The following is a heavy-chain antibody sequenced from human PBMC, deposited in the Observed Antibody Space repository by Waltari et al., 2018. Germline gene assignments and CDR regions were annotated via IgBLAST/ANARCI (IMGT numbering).Heavy chain of an antibody. J-gene: IGHJ4*02. CDR2: TYYRSSWYS. Sequence: QVQLQQSGPGLVKPSQTLSLTCAISGDSVSSDSATWIWIRQSPSRGLEWLGRTYYRSSWYSDSAPSVKSRITINADTSKNQFSLQLNSVTPEDTAVYYCARERGWKLDFWGQGTQVIVSP. CDR3: ARERGWKLDF. V-gene: IGHV6-1*01. D-gene: IGHD2-15*01. CDR1: GDSVSSDSAT.